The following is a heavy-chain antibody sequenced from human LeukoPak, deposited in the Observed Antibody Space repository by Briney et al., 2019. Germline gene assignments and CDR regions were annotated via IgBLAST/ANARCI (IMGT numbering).Heavy chain of an antibody. V-gene: IGHV4-38-2*01. CDR3: SRGGNFAF. CDR2: INHSGST. CDR1: GYSISSGYY. J-gene: IGHJ4*02. Sequence: SETLSLTCAISGYSISSGYYWGWIRQPPGKGLEWIGSINHSGSTYYNPSLKSRVTISIDTSKNQFSLNLSSVTAADTAVYYCSRGGNFAFWGQGTLVTVSS.